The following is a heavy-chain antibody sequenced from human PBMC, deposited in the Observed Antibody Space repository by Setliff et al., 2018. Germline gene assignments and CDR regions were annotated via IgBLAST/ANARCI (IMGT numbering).Heavy chain of an antibody. V-gene: IGHV4-38-2*01. CDR3: VRGFTIFGVVKLERWFDP. Sequence: PSETLSLTCAVSGYSINSDCFWGWIRQPPGKGLEWIGTISHSGSTSYNSSLKSRVTMSVDTSKNQFFLKLSSATAADTAVYYCVRGFTIFGVVKLERWFDPWGQGTLVTVS. CDR1: GYSINSDCF. J-gene: IGHJ5*02. CDR2: ISHSGST. D-gene: IGHD3-3*01.